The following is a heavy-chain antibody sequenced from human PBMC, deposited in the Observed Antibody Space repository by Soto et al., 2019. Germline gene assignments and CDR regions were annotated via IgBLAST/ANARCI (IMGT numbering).Heavy chain of an antibody. J-gene: IGHJ5*02. CDR3: ARDARVVAATRWNWFDP. D-gene: IGHD2-15*01. CDR2: INPSGGST. Sequence: ASVKVSCKASGYTFTSYYMHWVRQAPGQGLEWMGIINPSGGSTSYAQKSQGRVTMTRDTSTSTVYMELSSLRSEDTAVYYCARDARVVAATRWNWFDPWGQGTLVTVSS. V-gene: IGHV1-46*01. CDR1: GYTFTSYY.